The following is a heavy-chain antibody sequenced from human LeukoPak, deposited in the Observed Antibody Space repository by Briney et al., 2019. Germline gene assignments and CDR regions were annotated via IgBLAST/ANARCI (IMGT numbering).Heavy chain of an antibody. CDR3: ARAITGDLHNWFDP. CDR2: IWSDGSNK. V-gene: IGHV3-33*01. Sequence: AGGSLRLSCAASGFTFSSYGMHWVRQAPGKGLEWVAVIWSDGSNKYYADSVKGRFTISRDNSKNTLYLQMNSLRVEDTAVYYCARAITGDLHNWFDPWGQGTLVTVSS. D-gene: IGHD7-27*01. J-gene: IGHJ5*02. CDR1: GFTFSSYG.